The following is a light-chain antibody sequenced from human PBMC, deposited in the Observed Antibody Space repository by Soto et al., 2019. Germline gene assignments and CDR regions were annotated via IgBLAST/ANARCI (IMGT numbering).Light chain of an antibody. J-gene: IGLJ2*01. CDR3: TSYAGNDTSFL. CDR2: EVN. Sequence: QSALTQPPSASGSPGQSVTISCTGTSSDVGDYDYVSWYQQHPGKAPKLLIFEVNKRPSGVPNRFSGSKSGNTASLTVSGLQAEDEAHYYCTSYAGNDTSFLFGGGTKLTVL. CDR1: SSDVGDYDY. V-gene: IGLV2-8*01.